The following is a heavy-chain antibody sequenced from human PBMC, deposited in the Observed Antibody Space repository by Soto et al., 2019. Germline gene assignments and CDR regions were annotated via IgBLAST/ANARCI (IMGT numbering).Heavy chain of an antibody. CDR3: ARSIVVVTALDY. D-gene: IGHD2-21*02. V-gene: IGHV1-46*01. CDR2: INPSGSST. CDR1: GYTFTSYY. J-gene: IGHJ4*02. Sequence: GASVKVSCKASGYTFTSYYMHWVRQAPGQGLEWMGIINPSGSSTSYAQKFQGRVTMTRDTSTSTVYMELSSLRSEDTAVYYCARSIVVVTALDYWGQGTLVTVSS.